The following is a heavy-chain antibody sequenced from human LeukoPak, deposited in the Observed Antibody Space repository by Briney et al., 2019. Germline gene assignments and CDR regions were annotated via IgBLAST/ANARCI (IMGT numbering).Heavy chain of an antibody. Sequence: SETLSLTCAVYGASFSAYYWSWFRQPPGKGLDWIGEINHSGSTNYNPSLKSRVTISVDTSKNQFSLKLTSVTAADTAVYYCARAIYKSTGTYGYWGQGTLVTVSS. J-gene: IGHJ4*02. CDR2: INHSGST. D-gene: IGHD1-1*01. V-gene: IGHV4-34*01. CDR3: ARAIYKSTGTYGY. CDR1: GASFSAYY.